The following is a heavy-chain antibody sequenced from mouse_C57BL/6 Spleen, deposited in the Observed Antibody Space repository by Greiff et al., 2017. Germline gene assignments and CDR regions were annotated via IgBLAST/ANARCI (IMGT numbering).Heavy chain of an antibody. D-gene: IGHD1-1*01. Sequence: EVQLQQSGPELVKPGASVKIPCKASGYTFTDYNMDWVKQSHGKSLEWIGDINPNNGGTIYNQKFKGKATVTVDKSSSTAYMELRSLTSEDTAVYYCARSSSLWYFDVWGTGTTVTVSS. CDR2: INPNNGGT. CDR1: GYTFTDYN. J-gene: IGHJ1*03. CDR3: ARSSSLWYFDV. V-gene: IGHV1-18*01.